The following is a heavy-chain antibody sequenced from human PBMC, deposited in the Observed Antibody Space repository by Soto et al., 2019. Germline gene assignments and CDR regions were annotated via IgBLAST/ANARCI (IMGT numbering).Heavy chain of an antibody. CDR1: GGSISSGNYY. CDR2: FYGSGST. CDR3: ARDVGRGQLWPYYFDS. J-gene: IGHJ4*02. D-gene: IGHD5-18*01. V-gene: IGHV4-30-4*01. Sequence: QVQLQESGPGLVKPSQTLSLTCTVSGGSISSGNYYWSWIRQPPGKGLEWIGYFYGSGSTSYNPSLKSLVTISVDTSKNQFSLKLSSVTAADTAVYYCARDVGRGQLWPYYFDSWGQGTLVTVSS.